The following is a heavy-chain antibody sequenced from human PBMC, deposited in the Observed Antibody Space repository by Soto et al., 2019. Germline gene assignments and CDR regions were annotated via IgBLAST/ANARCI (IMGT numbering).Heavy chain of an antibody. J-gene: IGHJ4*02. D-gene: IGHD6-6*01. CDR1: GGSVNSDNFY. Sequence: PSETLSLTCTVSGGSVNSDNFYWSWIRQPPGRGLEWIGYIYYTGSTNYNPSLKSRVTISIDTSRNQFSLKLSSVTAADTAVYYCAREFSNSPEAFDSWGQGSLVTSPQ. CDR3: AREFSNSPEAFDS. CDR2: IYYTGST. V-gene: IGHV4-61*01.